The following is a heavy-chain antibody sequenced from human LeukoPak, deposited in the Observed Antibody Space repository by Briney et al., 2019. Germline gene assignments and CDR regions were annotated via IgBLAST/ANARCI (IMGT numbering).Heavy chain of an antibody. V-gene: IGHV1-2*02. CDR2: INPNSGGT. CDR3: ARLSHHSSGWYGGWFDP. D-gene: IGHD6-19*01. CDR1: GYTFTGYY. J-gene: IGHJ5*02. Sequence: GASVWVSCKASGYTFTGYYMHWVRQAPGQGLEWMGWINPNSGGTNYAQKFQGRVTMTRDTSISTAYMELSRLRSDDTAVYYCARLSHHSSGWYGGWFDPWGQGTLVTVSS.